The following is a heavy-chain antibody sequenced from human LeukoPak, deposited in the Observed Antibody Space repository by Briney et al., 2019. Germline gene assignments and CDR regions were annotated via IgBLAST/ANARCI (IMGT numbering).Heavy chain of an antibody. Sequence: GGSLRLSCAASGFSVRNKYMSWVHQAPGKGLEWVSVIYSGGSTYYADSVKGRFTISRDNSKNALYLQMNDLRAEDTAVYYCARDRLYCSTSSSCYELYFDYWGQGTLVTVSS. D-gene: IGHD2-2*01. CDR3: ARDRLYCSTSSSCYELYFDY. V-gene: IGHV3-53*01. CDR1: GFSVRNKY. J-gene: IGHJ4*02. CDR2: IYSGGST.